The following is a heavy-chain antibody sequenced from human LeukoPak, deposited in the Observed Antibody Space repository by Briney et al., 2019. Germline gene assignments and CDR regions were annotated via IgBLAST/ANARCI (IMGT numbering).Heavy chain of an antibody. CDR1: GGSISSGSYY. CDR3: ARGGIAARFADI. J-gene: IGHJ3*02. V-gene: IGHV4-61*02. CDR2: IYTSGTT. Sequence: SETLSLTCTVAGGSISSGSYYWSWIRQPAGKGLDWIGRIYTSGTTNYNPSLKSRVTISVDTSKNQFSLKLSSVTAADTAVYYCARGGIAARFADIWGQGTMVTVSS. D-gene: IGHD6-6*01.